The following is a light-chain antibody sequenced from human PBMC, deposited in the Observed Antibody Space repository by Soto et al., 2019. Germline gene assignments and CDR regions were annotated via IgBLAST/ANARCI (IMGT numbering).Light chain of an antibody. CDR3: SSYAGTNRV. CDR1: SSDVGGYNY. V-gene: IGLV2-8*01. J-gene: IGLJ1*01. CDR2: EVS. Sequence: QSALTQPPFASGSPGQSVTISCTGTSSDVGGYNYVSWYQQHPGKAPKVMIYEVSKRPSGVPDRFSGSKSGNTASLTVSGLQAEDEAEYYCSSYAGTNRVFGTGTKLTVL.